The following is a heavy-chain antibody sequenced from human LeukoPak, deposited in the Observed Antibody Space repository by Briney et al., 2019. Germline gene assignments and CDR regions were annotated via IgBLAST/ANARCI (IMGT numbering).Heavy chain of an antibody. CDR2: IYYSGST. CDR1: GDSISSNSYY. V-gene: IGHV4-39*07. Sequence: PSETLSLTCTVSGDSISSNSYYWGWIRQPPGKGLEWIGSIYYSGSTYYNPSLKNRLTISVDTSKNQFSLKLSSVTAADTAVYYCARDRRDIIAARPGRGYNWFDPWGQGTLVTVSS. J-gene: IGHJ5*02. D-gene: IGHD6-6*01. CDR3: ARDRRDIIAARPGRGYNWFDP.